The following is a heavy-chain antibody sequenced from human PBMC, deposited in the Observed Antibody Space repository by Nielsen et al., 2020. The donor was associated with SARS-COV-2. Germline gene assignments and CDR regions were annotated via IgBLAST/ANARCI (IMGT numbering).Heavy chain of an antibody. CDR1: GYTFTSYY. J-gene: IGHJ6*02. CDR2: INPSGGST. V-gene: IGHV1-46*01. D-gene: IGHD2-2*02. CDR3: ASSIVVVPAAIPGRYYYYGMDV. Sequence: ASVKVSCKASGYTFTSYYMHWVRQAPGQGLEWMGIINPSGGSTSYAQKFQGRVTMTRDTSTSTVYMELSSLRSEDTAVYYCASSIVVVPAAIPGRYYYYGMDVWGQGTTVTVSS.